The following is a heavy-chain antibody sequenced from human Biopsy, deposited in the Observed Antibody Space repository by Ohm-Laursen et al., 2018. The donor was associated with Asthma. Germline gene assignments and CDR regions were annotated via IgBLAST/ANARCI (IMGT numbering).Heavy chain of an antibody. CDR2: ISYTGNT. J-gene: IGHJ4*02. D-gene: IGHD7-27*01. CDR3: ARHWNWGSFFDY. V-gene: IGHV4-39*01. Sequence: SETLSLTCTVSGGSMSSSSYSWGWIRQPPGKGLEWIGSISYTGNTDIPSLRSRVTLSVDTSKNNFSLKLTSATAADTAVFYCARHWNWGSFFDYWGQGMLVTVSS. CDR1: GGSMSSSSYS.